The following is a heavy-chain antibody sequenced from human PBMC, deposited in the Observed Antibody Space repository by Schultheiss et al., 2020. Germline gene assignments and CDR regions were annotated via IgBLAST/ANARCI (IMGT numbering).Heavy chain of an antibody. V-gene: IGHV3-21*01. D-gene: IGHD1/OR15-1a*01. CDR3: ARDRTNNDYHGMDV. J-gene: IGHJ6*02. CDR2: ISSSSSYI. CDR1: GFTFSSYA. Sequence: GGSLRLSCAASGFTFSSYAMSWVRQAPGKGLEWVSSISSSSSYIYYADSVKGRFTISRDNSKNTLYLQINTLRAEDTAVYYCARDRTNNDYHGMDVWGHGTAVTVSS.